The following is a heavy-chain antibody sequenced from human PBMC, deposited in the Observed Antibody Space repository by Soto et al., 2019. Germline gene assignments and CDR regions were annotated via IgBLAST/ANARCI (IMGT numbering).Heavy chain of an antibody. Sequence: SETLSLTCTVSGGSISSSSYYWGWIRQPPGKGLEWIGSIYYSGSTYYNPSLKSRVTISVDTSKNQFSLKLSSVTAADTAVYYCARLVLSTTVTLRAFDIWGQGTMVTVSS. J-gene: IGHJ3*02. V-gene: IGHV4-39*01. CDR3: ARLVLSTTVTLRAFDI. CDR2: IYYSGST. D-gene: IGHD4-4*01. CDR1: GGSISSSSYY.